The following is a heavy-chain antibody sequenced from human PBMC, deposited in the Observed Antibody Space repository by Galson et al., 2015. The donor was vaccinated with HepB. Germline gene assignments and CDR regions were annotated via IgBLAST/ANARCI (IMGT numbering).Heavy chain of an antibody. J-gene: IGHJ4*02. CDR1: GFRFSDYY. CDR2: ISGRSTFT. CDR3: ARDSDRNRDSSGPAGN. V-gene: IGHV3-11*06. D-gene: IGHD3-22*01. Sequence: SLRLSCAASGFRFSDYYMSWIRQAPGKGLEWLSYISGRSTFTNYVDSVKGRFTISRDNAKNSLYLQMNSLRVEDTAVYYCARDSDRNRDSSGPAGNWGRGILVTVSS.